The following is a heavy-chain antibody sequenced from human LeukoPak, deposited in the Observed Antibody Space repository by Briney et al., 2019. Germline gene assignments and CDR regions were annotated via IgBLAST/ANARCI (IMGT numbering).Heavy chain of an antibody. D-gene: IGHD3-22*01. J-gene: IGHJ4*02. CDR3: ARDFYTNYYDSSGDDFYY. Sequence: GGSLRLSCAASGFTFSDCWMHWVRQAPGKGLVWVSRINGDGTTISYADSVKGRFTISRDNAKNTVYLQMNSLRVDDTAVYYCARDFYTNYYDSSGDDFYYWGQGTLVTVSS. V-gene: IGHV3-74*01. CDR1: GFTFSDCW. CDR2: INGDGTTI.